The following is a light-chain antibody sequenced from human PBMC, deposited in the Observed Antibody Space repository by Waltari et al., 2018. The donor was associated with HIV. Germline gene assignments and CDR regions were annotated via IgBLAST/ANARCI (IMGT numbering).Light chain of an antibody. CDR1: SSDVGSYTL. V-gene: IGLV2-23*01. CDR2: EGS. J-gene: IGLJ2*01. CDR3: CSYAGRSTLV. Sequence: QSALTQSASVPGSPGLSITISCTGTSSDVGSYTLVSWYHQRPGKAPKLMIYEGSKRPSGVSNRFSGSKSGNTASLTISGLQAEDEADYYCCSYAGRSTLVFGGGTKLTVL.